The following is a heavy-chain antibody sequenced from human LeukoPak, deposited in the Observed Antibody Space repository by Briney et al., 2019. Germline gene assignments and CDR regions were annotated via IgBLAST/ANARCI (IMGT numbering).Heavy chain of an antibody. Sequence: SETLSLTCTVSGGSISSHYWSWIRQPPGKGLEWSGYIYYSGSTNYNPSLKSRVTISVDTSKNQFSLKLSSVTAADTAVYYCARGPPLGVVQYYYGSGSPHYYYMDVWGKGATVTVSS. CDR2: IYYSGST. D-gene: IGHD3-10*01. CDR1: GGSISSHY. J-gene: IGHJ6*03. V-gene: IGHV4-59*11. CDR3: ARGPPLGVVQYYYGSGSPHYYYMDV.